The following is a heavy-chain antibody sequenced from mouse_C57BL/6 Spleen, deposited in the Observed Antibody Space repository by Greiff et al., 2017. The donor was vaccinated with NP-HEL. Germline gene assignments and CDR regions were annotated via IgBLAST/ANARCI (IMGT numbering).Heavy chain of an antibody. D-gene: IGHD2-1*01. CDR3: ARSPPCNYCFDY. Sequence: QVQLQQSGPELVKPGASVKISCKASGYAFSSSWMNWVKQRPGKGLEWIGRIYPGDGDTNYNGKFKGKATLTADKSSSTAYMQLSSLTSEDSAVYCCARSPPCNYCFDYWGQGTTLTVSS. J-gene: IGHJ2*01. V-gene: IGHV1-82*01. CDR2: IYPGDGDT. CDR1: GYAFSSSW.